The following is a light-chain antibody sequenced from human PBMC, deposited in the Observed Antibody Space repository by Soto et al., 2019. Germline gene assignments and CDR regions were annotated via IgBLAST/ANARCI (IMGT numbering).Light chain of an antibody. J-gene: IGKJ1*01. CDR1: QSIGNW. V-gene: IGKV1-5*03. Sequence: DIQMTQSPSTLSASVGDRVTITCRASQSIGNWLAWYQQKPGKAPKLLIYKASSLEGGVPSRFSGSGSGTEFTLTISSLQPDDFANYYCQQYDDYSRTFGKGTKV. CDR3: QQYDDYSRT. CDR2: KAS.